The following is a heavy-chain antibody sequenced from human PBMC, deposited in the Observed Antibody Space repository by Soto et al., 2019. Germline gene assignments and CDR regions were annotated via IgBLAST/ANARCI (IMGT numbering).Heavy chain of an antibody. CDR3: ARGKTLRNSRKDSTGAWFDP. Sequence: GGSLRLSCAASGFTFSSYAMHWVRQAPGKGLEWVAVISYDGSNKYYADSVKGRFTISRDNSKNTLYLQMNSLRAEDTAVYYCARGKTLRNSRKDSTGAWFDPWGQGTLVTVSS. J-gene: IGHJ5*02. D-gene: IGHD2-2*01. CDR2: ISYDGSNK. CDR1: GFTFSSYA. V-gene: IGHV3-30-3*01.